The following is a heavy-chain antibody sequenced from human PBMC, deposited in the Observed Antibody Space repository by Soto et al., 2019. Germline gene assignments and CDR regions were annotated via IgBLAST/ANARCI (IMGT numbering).Heavy chain of an antibody. CDR1: ASTFSSYW. D-gene: IGHD1-26*01. J-gene: IGHJ4*02. CDR3: ARGGYSGSSYGY. V-gene: IGHV3-7*01. CDR2: INQDGGEK. Sequence: PGGSLRLSCAASASTFSSYWMSWVRQAPGKGLEWVANINQDGGEKYYVDSVKGRFTISRDNARNSLYLQMNSLRAEDTAVYYCARGGYSGSSYGYWGQGTLVTVSS.